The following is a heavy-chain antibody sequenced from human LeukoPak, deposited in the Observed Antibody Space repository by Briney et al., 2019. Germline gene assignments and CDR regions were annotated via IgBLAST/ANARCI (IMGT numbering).Heavy chain of an antibody. D-gene: IGHD3-10*01. J-gene: IGHJ4*02. V-gene: IGHV4-38-2*02. CDR1: GYSITSGYY. CDR2: IYYSGST. Sequence: SETLSLTCTVSGYSITSGYYWGWIRQPPGKGLEWIGSIYYSGSTYYNPSLKSRVTISVDTSKNQFSLKLSSVTAADTAVYYCARERDYYGSGSYWYYFDYWGQGTLVTVSS. CDR3: ARERDYYGSGSYWYYFDY.